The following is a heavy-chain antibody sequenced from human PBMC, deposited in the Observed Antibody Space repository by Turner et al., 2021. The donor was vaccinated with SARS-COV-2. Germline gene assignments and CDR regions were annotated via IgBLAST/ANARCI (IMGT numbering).Heavy chain of an antibody. CDR2: IIPKLGTA. CDR1: GSTFNTYA. CDR3: ARARGVDYYDSSGQRFDP. V-gene: IGHV1-69*01. J-gene: IGHJ5*02. D-gene: IGHD3-22*01. Sequence: QVQLVQSGAEVKKPWCSVKGSCKASGSTFNTYAISWVRQDPGQGLEGMGGIIPKLGTANYAQKCQGRVTITAAESTSTAYMELSSLSSEDTAVDYCARARGVDYYDSSGQRFDPWGQGTMVTVSS.